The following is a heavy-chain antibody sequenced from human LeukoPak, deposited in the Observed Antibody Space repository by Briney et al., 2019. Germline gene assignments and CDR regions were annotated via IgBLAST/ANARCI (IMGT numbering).Heavy chain of an antibody. CDR2: INPNSGGT. J-gene: IGHJ1*01. D-gene: IGHD3-22*01. CDR1: EYTFTGYY. CDR3: ARDGVGYYDSSGYYYFQH. Sequence: DSVKVSCKASEYTFTGYYMHWVRQAPGQGLEWMGWINPNSGGTNYAQKFQGRVTMTRDTSISTAYMELSRLRSDDTAVYYCARDGVGYYDSSGYYYFQHWGQGTLVTVSS. V-gene: IGHV1-2*02.